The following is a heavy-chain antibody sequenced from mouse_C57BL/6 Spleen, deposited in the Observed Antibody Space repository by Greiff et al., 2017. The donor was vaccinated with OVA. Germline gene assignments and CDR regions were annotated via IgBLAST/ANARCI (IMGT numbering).Heavy chain of an antibody. J-gene: IGHJ3*01. V-gene: IGHV1-18*01. CDR1: GYTFTDYN. D-gene: IGHD2-14*01. CDR2: INPNNGGT. CDR3: AGRGYPAWFAY. Sequence: EVKLVESGPELVKPGASVKIPCKASGYTFTDYNMDWVKQSHGKSLEWIGDINPNNGGTIYNQKFKGKATLTVDKSSSTAYLELRSLTSEDTAVYYCAGRGYPAWFAYWGQGTLVTVSA.